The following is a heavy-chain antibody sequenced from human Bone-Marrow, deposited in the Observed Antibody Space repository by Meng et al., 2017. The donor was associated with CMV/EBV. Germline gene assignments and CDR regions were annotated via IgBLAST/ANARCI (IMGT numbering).Heavy chain of an antibody. D-gene: IGHD4-11*01. Sequence: GESLISCAASGFTFSSYSMNWVRQAPGKGLEWVSSISSSSSYIYYADSVKGRFTISRDNAKNSLYLQMNSLRAEDTAVYYCARVDFGTTVTHALVYGMDVWGQGTTVTVSS. J-gene: IGHJ6*02. CDR2: ISSSSSYI. CDR3: ARVDFGTTVTHALVYGMDV. CDR1: GFTFSSYS. V-gene: IGHV3-21*01.